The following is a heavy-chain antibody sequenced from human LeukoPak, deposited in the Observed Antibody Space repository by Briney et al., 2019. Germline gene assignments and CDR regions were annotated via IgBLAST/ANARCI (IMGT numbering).Heavy chain of an antibody. CDR1: GGSISTSY. D-gene: IGHD3-16*02. CDR2: FSTSGST. J-gene: IGHJ3*01. V-gene: IGHV4-4*08. CDR3: ARHGRAVWGSHPTKAFDL. Sequence: SETPSLTCTVSGGSISTSYWNWIRQPPGKGLEWIGYFSTSGSTNYNPSLQSRVTISVDTSKNLFSLRLSSVTAADTAVYYCARHGRAVWGSHPTKAFDLWGPGTMVTVSS.